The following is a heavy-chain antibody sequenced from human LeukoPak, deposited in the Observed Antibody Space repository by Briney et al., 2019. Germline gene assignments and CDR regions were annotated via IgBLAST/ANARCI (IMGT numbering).Heavy chain of an antibody. CDR2: IYTSGST. D-gene: IGHD1-26*01. Sequence: SETLSLTCTVSGGSISSYYLSWIRQPAGKGLEWIGRIYTSGSTNYNPSLKSRVTMSLDTSKNQFSLKLSSVTAADTAVYYCAASGSFNFDYWGQGTLVTVSS. CDR1: GGSISSYY. J-gene: IGHJ4*02. CDR3: AASGSFNFDY. V-gene: IGHV4-4*07.